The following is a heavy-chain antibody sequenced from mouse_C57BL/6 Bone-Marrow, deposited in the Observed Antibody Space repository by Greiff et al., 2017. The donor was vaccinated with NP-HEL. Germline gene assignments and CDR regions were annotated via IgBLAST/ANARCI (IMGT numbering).Heavy chain of an antibody. CDR2: ISNGGGST. CDR3: ARRGAYGLRRVYYAMDY. J-gene: IGHJ4*01. V-gene: IGHV5-12*01. D-gene: IGHD2-2*01. CDR1: GFTFSDYY. Sequence: EVMLVESGGGLVQPGGSLKLSCAASGFTFSDYYMYWVRQTPEKRLEWVAYISNGGGSTYYPDTVKGRFTISRDNAKNTLYLQMSRLKSEDTAMYYCARRGAYGLRRVYYAMDYWGQGTSVTVSS.